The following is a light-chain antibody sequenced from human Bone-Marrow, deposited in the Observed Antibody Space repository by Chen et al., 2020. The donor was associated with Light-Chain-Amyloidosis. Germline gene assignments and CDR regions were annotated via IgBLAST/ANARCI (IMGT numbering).Light chain of an antibody. V-gene: IGLV8-61*01. CDR1: SGSVSASYY. CDR3: VLYMGSGISV. Sequence: QTVVTQEPSFSVSPGGTVTLTCGLTSGSVSASYYPSWYQQTPGQAPRTLIYSPNSRSSGVPDPFSGSILGNKAALTITGARADDESDYYCVLYMGSGISVFGGGTKLTVL. CDR2: SPN. J-gene: IGLJ3*02.